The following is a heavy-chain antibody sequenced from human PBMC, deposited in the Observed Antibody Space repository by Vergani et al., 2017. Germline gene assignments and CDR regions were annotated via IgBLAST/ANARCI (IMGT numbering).Heavy chain of an antibody. V-gene: IGHV7-4-1*01. Sequence: QVQLVRSGSELKKPGASVKVSCKASGYTFTSYAMNWVRQAPGQGLEWMGWINTNTGNPTYAQGFTGRFVFSLDTSVSTAYLQICSLKAEDTAVYYCARDRGGCTNGVCLYYYYYMDVWGKGTTVTVSS. J-gene: IGHJ6*03. CDR2: INTNTGNP. CDR3: ARDRGGCTNGVCLYYYYYMDV. CDR1: GYTFTSYA. D-gene: IGHD2-8*01.